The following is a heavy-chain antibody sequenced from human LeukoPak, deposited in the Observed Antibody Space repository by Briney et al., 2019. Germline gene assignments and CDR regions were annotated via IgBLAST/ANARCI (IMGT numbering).Heavy chain of an antibody. D-gene: IGHD6-13*01. CDR3: ARGSRWYFYDYYYMDV. Sequence: ASVKVSCKASGYTFTSYGISWVRQATGQGLEWMGWMNPNSGNTGYAQKFQGRVTITRNTSISTAYMELSSLRSEDTAVYYCARGSRWYFYDYYYMDVWDKGTTVTVSS. V-gene: IGHV1-8*03. CDR1: GYTFTSYG. J-gene: IGHJ6*03. CDR2: MNPNSGNT.